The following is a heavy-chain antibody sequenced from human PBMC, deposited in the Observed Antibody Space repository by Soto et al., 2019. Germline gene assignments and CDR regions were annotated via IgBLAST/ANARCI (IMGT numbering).Heavy chain of an antibody. J-gene: IGHJ6*02. CDR2: ISTNGDST. D-gene: IGHD1-1*01. V-gene: IGHV3-64*02. CDR1: GFTFSNYV. Sequence: EVQLVESGEGLVQPGGFLRLSCAASGFTFSNYVIHWVRQAPGKGLEYVSAISTNGDSTYYADSVKGRFNISRDNSKNTVYLQMGRLRAEDMDVYYCARGQRTDYYGMDVWGRGNTVTVSS. CDR3: ARGQRTDYYGMDV.